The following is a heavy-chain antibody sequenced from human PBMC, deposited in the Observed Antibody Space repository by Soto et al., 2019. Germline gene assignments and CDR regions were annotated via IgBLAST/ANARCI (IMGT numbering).Heavy chain of an antibody. CDR1: GSTFSDHI. Sequence: QVQLVQSGAEVKKPGSSVKVSCKASGSTFSDHIITWVRQAPGQGLEWMGRIIPILDITNYAQKFQGRVTITADKSTTTAYMEVSSLSSEDTAMYYCAKDYPIGSTYCGHGDIDSWGQGTLVTVSS. V-gene: IGHV1-69*08. J-gene: IGHJ4*02. CDR3: AKDYPIGSTYCGHGDIDS. CDR2: IIPILDIT. D-gene: IGHD2-21*01.